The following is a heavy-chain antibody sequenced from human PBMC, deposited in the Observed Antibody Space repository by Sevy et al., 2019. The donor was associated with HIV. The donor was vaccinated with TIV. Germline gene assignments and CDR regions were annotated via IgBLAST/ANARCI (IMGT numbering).Heavy chain of an antibody. CDR3: ARDGATAWFFFYGMDV. J-gene: IGHJ6*02. D-gene: IGHD5-18*01. V-gene: IGHV1-3*01. CDR1: GYTFTNYA. Sequence: ASVKVSCKASGYTFTNYAIHWVRQAPGQRLEWMGWINGDNGNTQFSKKFQGRVTITRDTSASTAYMQLSSLRSEDTGVVYCARDGATAWFFFYGMDVWGQGTTVTVSS. CDR2: INGDNGNT.